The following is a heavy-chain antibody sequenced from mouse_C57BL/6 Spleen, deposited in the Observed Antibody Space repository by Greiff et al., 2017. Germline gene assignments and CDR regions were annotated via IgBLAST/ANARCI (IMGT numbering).Heavy chain of an antibody. V-gene: IGHV1-15*01. J-gene: IGHJ3*01. D-gene: IGHD2-4*01. CDR1: GYTFTDYE. CDR2: IDPETGGT. CDR3: TRSAPYDYDGPWFAY. Sequence: VKLMESGAELVRPGASVTLSCKASGYTFTDYEMHWVKQTPVHGLEWIGAIDPETGGTAYNQKFKGKAILTADKSSSTAYMELRSLTSEDSAVYYCTRSAPYDYDGPWFAYWGQGTLVTVSA.